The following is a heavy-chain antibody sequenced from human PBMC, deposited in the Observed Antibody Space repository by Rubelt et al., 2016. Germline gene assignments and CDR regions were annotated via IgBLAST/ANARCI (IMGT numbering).Heavy chain of an antibody. D-gene: IGHD3-3*01. Sequence: QVQLQQWGAGLLKPSETLSLTCAVYGGSFSGYYWSWIRQPPGKGLEWIGEINHSGSTNYNPSLKSRVTISVDTSKNQFSLKLSSWTAADTAVYYCARNRITMFGVVMYYYYYGMDVWGQGTTVTVSS. CDR1: GGSFSGYY. J-gene: IGHJ6*02. CDR2: INHSGST. CDR3: ARNRITMFGVVMYYYYYGMDV. V-gene: IGHV4-34*01.